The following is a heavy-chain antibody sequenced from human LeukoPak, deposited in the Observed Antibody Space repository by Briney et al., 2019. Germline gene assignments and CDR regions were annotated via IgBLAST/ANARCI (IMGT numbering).Heavy chain of an antibody. CDR3: ARTIPSYYYDSSSYAFDI. D-gene: IGHD3-22*01. V-gene: IGHV4-59*01. CDR2: IYYSGGT. Sequence: SETLSLTCTVSGGSINYYYWMWIRQPPGKGLEWIGYIYYSGGTHYNPSLKSRVTMLVDTSKNQFSLKLTAVTAADTAVYYCARTIPSYYYDSSSYAFDIWGQGTMVTVSS. J-gene: IGHJ3*02. CDR1: GGSINYYY.